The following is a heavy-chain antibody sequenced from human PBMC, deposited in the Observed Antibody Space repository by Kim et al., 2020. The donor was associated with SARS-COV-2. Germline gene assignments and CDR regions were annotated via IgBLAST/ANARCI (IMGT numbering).Heavy chain of an antibody. V-gene: IGHV3-11*01. CDR1: GFTFSDYY. CDR3: ARDTPPAYYDYIWGSYRLDY. CDR2: ISSSGSTI. D-gene: IGHD3-16*02. Sequence: GGSLRLSCAASGFTFSDYYMSWIRQAPGKGLEWVSYISSSGSTIYYADSVKGRFTISRDNAKNSLYLQMNSLRAEDTAVYYCARDTPPAYYDYIWGSYRLDYWGQGTLVTVSS. J-gene: IGHJ4*02.